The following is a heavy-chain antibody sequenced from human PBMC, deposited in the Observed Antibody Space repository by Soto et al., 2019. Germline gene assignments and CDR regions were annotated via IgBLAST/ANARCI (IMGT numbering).Heavy chain of an antibody. J-gene: IGHJ6*02. V-gene: IGHV3-33*01. CDR3: ARDQGYYDFWSGYNYYYGMDV. D-gene: IGHD3-3*01. CDR1: GFTFSSYG. CDR2: IWYDGSNK. Sequence: GALRLSCAASGFTFSSYGMHWVRQAPGKGLEWVAVIWYDGSNKYYADSVKGRFTISRDNSKNTLYLQMNSLRAEDTAVYYCARDQGYYDFWSGYNYYYGMDVWGQGTTVTVSS.